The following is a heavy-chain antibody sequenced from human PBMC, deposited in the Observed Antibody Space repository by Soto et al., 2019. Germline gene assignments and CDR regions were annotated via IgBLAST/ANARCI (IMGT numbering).Heavy chain of an antibody. V-gene: IGHV3-43*01. CDR3: GKDGAVSDYTYLDY. CDR1: GFTFDDYS. Sequence: EVQLVESGGVVVQPGGSLRLSCAASGFTFDDYSMHWVGQAPGKGLEWVSLISWDGRSTYYADSVEGRFTISRDNSKNSLYLQMTSLTTEDTAFYYCGKDGAVSDYTYLDYWGQGALVTVSS. J-gene: IGHJ4*02. D-gene: IGHD4-17*01. CDR2: ISWDGRST.